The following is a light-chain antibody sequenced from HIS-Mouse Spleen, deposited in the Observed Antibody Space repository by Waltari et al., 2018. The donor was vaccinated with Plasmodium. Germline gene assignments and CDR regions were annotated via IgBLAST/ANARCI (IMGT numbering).Light chain of an antibody. CDR1: QSISSY. Sequence: DIQMTQSPSSLSASVGDRVTITCRASQSISSYLNWYQQKPGKAPKLLIYAASRLQSGVPSMFSGSGSGTDVTLTISSLQPEDFATYYCQQSYSTPWTFGQGTKVEIK. CDR3: QQSYSTPWT. CDR2: AAS. J-gene: IGKJ1*01. V-gene: IGKV1-39*01.